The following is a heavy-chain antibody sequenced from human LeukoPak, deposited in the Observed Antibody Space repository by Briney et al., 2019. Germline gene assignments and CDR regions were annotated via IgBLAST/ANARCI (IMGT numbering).Heavy chain of an antibody. V-gene: IGHV3-30-3*01. CDR1: GFTFSSYA. Sequence: PGGSLRLSCAASGFTFSSYAMHWVRQAPGKGLEWVAVISYDGSNKYYADSVKGRFTISRDNSKNTLYLQMNSLRAEDTAVYYCANLGYGLDYWGQGTLVTVSS. J-gene: IGHJ4*02. CDR2: ISYDGSNK. D-gene: IGHD2-2*03. CDR3: ANLGYGLDY.